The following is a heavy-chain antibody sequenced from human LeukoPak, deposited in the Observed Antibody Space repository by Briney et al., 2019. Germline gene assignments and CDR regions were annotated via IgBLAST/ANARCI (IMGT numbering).Heavy chain of an antibody. CDR1: GYSFTNYW. J-gene: IGHJ4*02. Sequence: GEFLKISCKGSGYSFTNYWIGWVRQMPGKGLEWMGIIYPGDSDTRYSPSFQGQVTISADKSISTAYLQWSSLKASDTAMYYCARRRAGYCSGGSCQYYFDYWGQGTLVTVSS. D-gene: IGHD2-15*01. CDR2: IYPGDSDT. V-gene: IGHV5-51*01. CDR3: ARRRAGYCSGGSCQYYFDY.